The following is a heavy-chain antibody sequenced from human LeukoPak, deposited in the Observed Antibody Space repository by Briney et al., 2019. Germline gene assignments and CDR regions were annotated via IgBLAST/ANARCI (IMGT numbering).Heavy chain of an antibody. J-gene: IGHJ4*01. CDR3: TNYGYCGFFSAY. V-gene: IGHV3-15*01. D-gene: IGHD2-21*01. Sequence: PGGSLRLSCAASGFTFSNAWMSWVRQAPGKGLEWVGRIKSKSAGGTADYAAPVRGRFTISRDDSESTLYLQINSLKTEDTAVYYFTNYGYCGFFSAYLGQGTLVHRPP. CDR1: GFTFSNAW. CDR2: IKSKSAGGTA.